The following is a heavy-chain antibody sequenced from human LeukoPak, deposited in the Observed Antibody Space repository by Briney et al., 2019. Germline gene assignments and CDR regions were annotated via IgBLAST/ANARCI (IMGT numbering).Heavy chain of an antibody. Sequence: PGGSLRLSCAASGFTFIGYGMHWVRQAPGKGLAWVTFIRHDGSNKYYADSVKGRFTISRDNSKNTLYLQMNRLRAEDTAVYYCVKGSKLLLFTRDYNMDVWGKGTTVTISS. D-gene: IGHD1-7*01. CDR2: IRHDGSNK. J-gene: IGHJ6*03. V-gene: IGHV3-30*02. CDR1: GFTFIGYG. CDR3: VKGSKLLLFTRDYNMDV.